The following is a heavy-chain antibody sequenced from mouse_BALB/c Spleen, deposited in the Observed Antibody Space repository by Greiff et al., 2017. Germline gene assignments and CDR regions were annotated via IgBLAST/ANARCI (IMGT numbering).Heavy chain of an antibody. CDR3: NARGNSAY. CDR1: GFNIKDYY. CDR2: IDPENGDT. D-gene: IGHD2-1*01. V-gene: IGHV14-4*02. Sequence: DVKLQESGAELVRSGASVKLSCTASGFNIKDYYMHWVKQRPEQGLEWIGWIDPENGDTEYAPKFQGKATMTADTSSNTAYLQLSSLTSEDTAVYYCNARGNSAYWGQGTLVTVSA. J-gene: IGHJ3*01.